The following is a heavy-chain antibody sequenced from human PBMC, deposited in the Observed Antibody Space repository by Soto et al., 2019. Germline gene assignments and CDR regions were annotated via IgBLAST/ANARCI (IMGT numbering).Heavy chain of an antibody. CDR2: ISTSSTI. CDR1: GFTFSTYS. Sequence: GGSLRLSCAASGFTFSTYSMNWVRQAPGKGPEWVSYISTSSTIYYADSVKGRFTISRDNAKTSLYLQMNSLRAEDTAVYYCARSTTVTTSYYNHYSYMDVWGKGTTVTVSS. CDR3: ARSTTVTTSYYNHYSYMDV. J-gene: IGHJ6*03. V-gene: IGHV3-48*01. D-gene: IGHD4-17*01.